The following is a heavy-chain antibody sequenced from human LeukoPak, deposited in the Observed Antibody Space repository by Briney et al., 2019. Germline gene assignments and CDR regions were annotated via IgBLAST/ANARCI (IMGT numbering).Heavy chain of an antibody. CDR1: GFTFSSYA. J-gene: IGHJ4*02. CDR3: AKDQRGEMSSTTSPGEDY. CDR2: ISGSGGST. D-gene: IGHD2-2*01. Sequence: GGSLRLSCAAAGFTFSSYAMSCVRHAPGKGLEWVSAISGSGGSTYYADSVKGRFTISRDNSKNTLYLQMNSLRAEDTAVYYCAKDQRGEMSSTTSPGEDYWGQGTLVTVSS. V-gene: IGHV3-23*01.